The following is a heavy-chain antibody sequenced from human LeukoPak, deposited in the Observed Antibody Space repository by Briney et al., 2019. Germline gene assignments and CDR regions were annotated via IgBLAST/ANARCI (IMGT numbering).Heavy chain of an antibody. CDR3: AILPPHYYYDTSGYSDS. D-gene: IGHD3-22*01. Sequence: PGGSLRLSCAASGFTFSSYAMNWVRQAPGKGLEWVSFISAGGGSTYYADSMKGRLTSSRDNSKNTLYLQMNSLRAEDTAVYYCAILPPHYYYDTSGYSDSWGQGTLVTVSS. CDR1: GFTFSSYA. J-gene: IGHJ4*02. CDR2: ISAGGGST. V-gene: IGHV3-23*01.